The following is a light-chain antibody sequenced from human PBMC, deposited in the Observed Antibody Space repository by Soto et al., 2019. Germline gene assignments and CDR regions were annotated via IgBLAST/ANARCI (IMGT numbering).Light chain of an antibody. Sequence: EIVLTQSPGTLSLSPGERATLSCRASQSVSSSYLAWYQQKPGQAPRLLIYGASSRATGIPDRFSGSGSGTDFTLTISRLEPEDFAVYYCQQYGSSRWTFGQWPKVEIK. CDR1: QSVSSSY. CDR3: QQYGSSRWT. J-gene: IGKJ1*01. CDR2: GAS. V-gene: IGKV3-20*01.